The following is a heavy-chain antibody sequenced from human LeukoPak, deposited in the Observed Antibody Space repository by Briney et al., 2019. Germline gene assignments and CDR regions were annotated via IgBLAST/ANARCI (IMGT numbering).Heavy chain of an antibody. CDR3: ARETSQKGAHYMDV. Sequence: SETLSLTCAVYGGSFSGYYWSWIRQPPGKGLEWIGEINHSGSTNYNPSLKSRVTISVDTSKNQFSLKLSSVTAAGTAVYYCARETSQKGAHYMDVWGKGTTVTISS. CDR2: INHSGST. V-gene: IGHV4-34*01. CDR1: GGSFSGYY. J-gene: IGHJ6*03. D-gene: IGHD3-16*01.